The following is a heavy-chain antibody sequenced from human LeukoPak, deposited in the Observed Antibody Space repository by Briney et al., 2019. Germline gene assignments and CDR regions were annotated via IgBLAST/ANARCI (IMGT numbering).Heavy chain of an antibody. CDR3: ARYSYGHRWFDL. D-gene: IGHD5-18*01. Sequence: SETLSLTCTVSGGSISSYYWSWIRQPPGKGLEWIGYIYYSGSTKYNPSLKSRVTISVDTSKNQFSLNLSSVTAADTAVYYCARYSYGHRWFDLWGQGTLVTVSS. J-gene: IGHJ5*02. CDR2: IYYSGST. CDR1: GGSISSYY. V-gene: IGHV4-59*08.